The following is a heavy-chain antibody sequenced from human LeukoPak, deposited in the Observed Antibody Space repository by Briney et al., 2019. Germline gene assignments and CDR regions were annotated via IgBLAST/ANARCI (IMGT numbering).Heavy chain of an antibody. CDR3: ARRAAALDAFDI. V-gene: IGHV3-74*01. Sequence: GGSLRLSCAASGFTFSSYWMHWVRQAPGKGLVWVSGIKSDGSSTTYADSVKGRFTISRDNAKNTLYLQMNSLRVEDTAVYYCARRAAALDAFDIWGQGTMVTVSS. CDR2: IKSDGSST. D-gene: IGHD6-13*01. J-gene: IGHJ3*02. CDR1: GFTFSSYW.